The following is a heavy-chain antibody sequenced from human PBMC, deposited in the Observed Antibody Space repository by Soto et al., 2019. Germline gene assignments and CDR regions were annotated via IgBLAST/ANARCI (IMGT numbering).Heavy chain of an antibody. D-gene: IGHD2-15*01. Sequence: ASVKVSCKVSGYTLTELSMHWVRQAPGKGLEWMGGFDPEDGETIYAQKFQGRVTMTEDTSTDTAYMELSSLRSEDTAVYFCATDRAREISSDFCGQGPLVTVSS. CDR2: FDPEDGET. CDR3: ATDRAREISSDF. J-gene: IGHJ4*02. CDR1: GYTLTELS. V-gene: IGHV1-24*01.